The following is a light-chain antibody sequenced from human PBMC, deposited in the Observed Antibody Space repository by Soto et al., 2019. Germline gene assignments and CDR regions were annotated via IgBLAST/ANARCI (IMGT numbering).Light chain of an antibody. J-gene: IGLJ1*01. CDR1: SSDVGGYNY. Sequence: QSALTQPASVSGSPGQSITISCTGTSSDVGGYNYVSWYQQHPGKAPKLMIYDVSNRPSGVSNRFSGSKSGNTASLTISGLQAEDEADYYCSSYTSSSISFGTGTQLTVL. V-gene: IGLV2-14*01. CDR2: DVS. CDR3: SSYTSSSIS.